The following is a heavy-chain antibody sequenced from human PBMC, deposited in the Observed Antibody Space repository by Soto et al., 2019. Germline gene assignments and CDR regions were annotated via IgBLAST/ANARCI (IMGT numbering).Heavy chain of an antibody. CDR2: MNPNSGNT. V-gene: IGHV1-8*01. CDR3: ARDKPNYGMDV. CDR1: GYTFTSYD. Sequence: QVQLVQSGAEVKKPGASVKVSCKASGYTFTSYDINGVRQATGQGLEWMGWMNPNSGNTVYAQKFQGRATITRHTSLITAYIEMRSPRSADKSVYYCARDKPNYGMDVWGQGTTVTVSS. J-gene: IGHJ6*01.